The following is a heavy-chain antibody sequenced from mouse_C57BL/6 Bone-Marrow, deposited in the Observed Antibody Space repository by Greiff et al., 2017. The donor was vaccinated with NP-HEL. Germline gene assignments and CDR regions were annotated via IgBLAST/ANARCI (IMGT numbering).Heavy chain of an antibody. Sequence: QVQLQQSGADLARPGASVKMSCKASGYTFTSYTMHWVKQRPGQGLEWIGYINPSSGYTKYTQKFKDKATLTADNSSSTAYMRLSSRTSEGYAVYYCARSSPVAPGFAYWGQGTLVTVSA. J-gene: IGHJ3*01. CDR3: ARSSPVAPGFAY. V-gene: IGHV1-4*01. CDR1: GYTFTSYT. CDR2: INPSSGYT. D-gene: IGHD1-1*01.